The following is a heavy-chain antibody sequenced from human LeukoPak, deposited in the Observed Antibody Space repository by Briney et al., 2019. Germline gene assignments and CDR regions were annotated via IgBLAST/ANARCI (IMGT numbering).Heavy chain of an antibody. J-gene: IGHJ2*01. CDR3: ARSWYFDL. V-gene: IGHV1-3*01. Sequence: ASVKVSCKASGYTFTSYDISWVRQAPGQRLEWMGWINADNANTKYSQKFQGRVTITRDTSASTAFMELSSLRSEDTAVYYCARSWYFDLWGRGTLVTVSS. CDR2: INADNANT. CDR1: GYTFTSYD.